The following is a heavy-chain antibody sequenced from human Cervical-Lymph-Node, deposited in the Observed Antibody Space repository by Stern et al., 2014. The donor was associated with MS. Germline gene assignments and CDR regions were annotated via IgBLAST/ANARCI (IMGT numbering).Heavy chain of an antibody. V-gene: IGHV1-69*01. D-gene: IGHD3-22*01. CDR1: GGTFSSYA. J-gene: IGHJ4*02. CDR3: ARVKLYYDSSGDGYYFDY. CDR2: IIPIFGTA. Sequence: VQLVESGAEVKKPVSSVKVSCKASGGTFSSYAISWVRQAPGQGLEWMGGIIPIFGTANYAQKFQGRVTITADESTSTAYMELSSLRSEDTAVYYCARVKLYYDSSGDGYYFDYWGQGTLVTVSS.